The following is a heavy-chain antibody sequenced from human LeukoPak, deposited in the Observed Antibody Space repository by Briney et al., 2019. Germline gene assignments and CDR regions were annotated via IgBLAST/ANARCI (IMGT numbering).Heavy chain of an antibody. Sequence: SETLSLTCAVYGGSFSGYYWSWIRQPPGKGLEWIGEINNSGSTNYNPSLKSRVTISVDTSKNQFSLKLSSVTAADTAVYYCARGPPPYIQLWSAYYYYGMDVWGQGTTVTVSS. V-gene: IGHV4-34*01. CDR1: GGSFSGYY. D-gene: IGHD5-18*01. J-gene: IGHJ6*02. CDR2: INNSGST. CDR3: ARGPPPYIQLWSAYYYYGMDV.